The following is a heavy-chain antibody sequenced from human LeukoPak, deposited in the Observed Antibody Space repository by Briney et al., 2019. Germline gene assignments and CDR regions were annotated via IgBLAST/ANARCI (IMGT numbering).Heavy chain of an antibody. CDR1: GFTFSTYG. Sequence: GRSLRLSCAASGFTFSTYGMHWVRQAPGKGLEWVAFIRYDGSNKYYADSVKGRFTISRDNSKNTLYLQMNSLRAEDTAVYYCAKGGRYSGYVMDVWGKGTTVTISS. V-gene: IGHV3-30*02. D-gene: IGHD5-12*01. J-gene: IGHJ6*04. CDR2: IRYDGSNK. CDR3: AKGGRYSGYVMDV.